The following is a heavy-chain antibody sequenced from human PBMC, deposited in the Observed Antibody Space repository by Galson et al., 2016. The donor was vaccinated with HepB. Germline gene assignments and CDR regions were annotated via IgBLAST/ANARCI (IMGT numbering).Heavy chain of an antibody. D-gene: IGHD1-1*01. Sequence: LSLTCTVSGDSISSTSYYWGWIRQPPGKGLEWIGSISYSGSTYYNPSLKSRVTISANTSKKHFSLKLSSVTAADTAVYYCARRYNWNDTLFDYLGQGTLVTVSS. V-gene: IGHV4-39*01. J-gene: IGHJ4*02. CDR1: GDSISSTSYY. CDR2: ISYSGST. CDR3: ARRYNWNDTLFDY.